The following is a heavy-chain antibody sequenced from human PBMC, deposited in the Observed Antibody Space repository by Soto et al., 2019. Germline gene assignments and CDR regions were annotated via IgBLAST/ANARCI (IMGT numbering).Heavy chain of an antibody. CDR2: IKQDGSEK. J-gene: IGHJ4*02. Sequence: EVQLVESGGGLVQPGGSLRLSCAASGFTFSNYWMSWVRQAPGKGLEWVANIKQDGSEKFYVDSVKGRFTISRDNAKNSLFLQMKSLRAEDTAVYYCARPDLGDCGGGNCYDHYWCQGTLITVSP. D-gene: IGHD2-15*01. V-gene: IGHV3-7*01. CDR1: GFTFSNYW. CDR3: ARPDLGDCGGGNCYDHY.